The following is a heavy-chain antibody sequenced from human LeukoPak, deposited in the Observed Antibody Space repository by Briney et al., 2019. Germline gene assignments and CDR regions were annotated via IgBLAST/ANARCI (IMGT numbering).Heavy chain of an antibody. J-gene: IGHJ4*02. CDR1: GFTFSSYA. CDR3: AKDVQFHYDTTNYFFYDC. CDR2: IRGSGGGA. V-gene: IGHV3-23*01. Sequence: GGSLRLSCAASGFTFSSYAMRWVRQAPGKGLEWVAAIRGSGGGAYYADSVRGRFTISRDNSRNTLSLQMNSLKAEDTAIYYCAKDVQFHYDTTNYFFYDCWGQGTLVTVSS. D-gene: IGHD2-8*01.